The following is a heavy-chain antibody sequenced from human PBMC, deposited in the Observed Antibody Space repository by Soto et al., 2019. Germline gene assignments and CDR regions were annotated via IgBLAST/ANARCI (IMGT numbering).Heavy chain of an antibody. V-gene: IGHV4-30-2*01. CDR2: IYHSGTT. D-gene: IGHD1-26*01. Sequence: TSYTLSVTWSVSFGSISSGGCSWSLIRQPPGKGLEWIGYIYHSGTTYYNPSLKSRVTISVDRSKTQLSLKLSSVTAADTAVYYCASNRGGSPTIFEYWGQGPLVTVSS. J-gene: IGHJ4*02. CDR3: ASNRGGSPTIFEY. CDR1: FGSISSGGCS.